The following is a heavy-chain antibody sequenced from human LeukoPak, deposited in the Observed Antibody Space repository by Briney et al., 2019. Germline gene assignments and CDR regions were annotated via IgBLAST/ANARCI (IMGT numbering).Heavy chain of an antibody. J-gene: IGHJ5*02. V-gene: IGHV3-30*18. D-gene: IGHD3-22*01. CDR1: GFTFSSYA. Sequence: PGGSLRLSCAASGFTFSSYAMHWVRQAPGKGLEWVAVISYDGSNKYYADSVKGRFTISRDNSKNTLYLQMNSLRAEDTAVYYCAKHDSSGYHNWFDPWGQGTLVTVSS. CDR2: ISYDGSNK. CDR3: AKHDSSGYHNWFDP.